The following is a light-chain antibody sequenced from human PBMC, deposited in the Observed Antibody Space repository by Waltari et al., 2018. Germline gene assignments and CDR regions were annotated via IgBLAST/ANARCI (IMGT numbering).Light chain of an antibody. CDR3: MQALQTPWT. CDR1: QRLLHSNGYNS. V-gene: IGKV2-28*01. Sequence: DLLMTQSPLSLRGTPGEAASISCRASQRLLHSNGYNSLYWYLQKPGQSPQLLIYLGSNRASGVPDRFSGSGSGTDFTLKISRVEAEDVGVYYCMQALQTPWTFGQGTKVEIK. CDR2: LGS. J-gene: IGKJ1*01.